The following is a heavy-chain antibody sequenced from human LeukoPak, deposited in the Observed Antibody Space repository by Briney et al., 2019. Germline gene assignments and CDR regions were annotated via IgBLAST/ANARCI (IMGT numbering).Heavy chain of an antibody. CDR3: ARGRGTGTYYDILTGYSD. J-gene: IGHJ4*02. V-gene: IGHV1-8*01. D-gene: IGHD3-9*01. CDR2: MNPNSGNT. Sequence: ASVKVSCKASGYTFTSYDINWVRQATGQGLEWMGWMNPNSGNTGYAQKFQGRVTMTRNTSISTAYMELSSLRSEDTAVYYCARGRGTGTYYDILTGYSDWGQGTLVTVSS. CDR1: GYTFTSYD.